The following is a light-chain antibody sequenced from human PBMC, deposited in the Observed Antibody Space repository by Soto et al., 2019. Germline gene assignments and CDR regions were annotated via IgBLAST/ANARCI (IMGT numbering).Light chain of an antibody. CDR1: QSVSSGY. J-gene: IGKJ1*01. V-gene: IGKV3-20*01. Sequence: EVELTQSPGTLSLSPGERATLSCRASQSVSSGYLGWYQQKPGQAPRLLIYGASSRATGIPDRFSGSGSGTDFTLTISRLEPEDFAVYFCQQYTCSPWTFGQGTKVEIK. CDR2: GAS. CDR3: QQYTCSPWT.